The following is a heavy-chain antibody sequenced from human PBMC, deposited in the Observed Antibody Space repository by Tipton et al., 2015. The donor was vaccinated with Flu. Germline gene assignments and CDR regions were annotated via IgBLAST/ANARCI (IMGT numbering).Heavy chain of an antibody. CDR2: IYPSGAT. D-gene: IGHD4/OR15-4a*01. V-gene: IGHV4-39*07. J-gene: IGHJ4*02. Sequence: GLVKPSETLSLTCTVSSGSISSTSYFCAWIRQPPGKGLELIGSIYPSGATYYNPSLKSRVTISVDTSKSQFSLRLNSMTAADTAVYYCARRVPEVPANYFDYWGQGILVTVSS. CDR3: ARRVPEVPANYFDY. CDR1: SGSISSTSYF.